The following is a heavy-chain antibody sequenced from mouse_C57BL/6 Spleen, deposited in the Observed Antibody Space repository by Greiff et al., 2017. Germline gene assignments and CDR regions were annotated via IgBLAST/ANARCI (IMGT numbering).Heavy chain of an antibody. D-gene: IGHD2-4*01. CDR3: ARHWRYDYDIYAMDY. J-gene: IGHJ4*01. Sequence: EVMLVESGGGLVKPGGSLKLSCAASGFTFSSYTMSWVRQTPEKRLEWVATISGGGGNTYYPDSVKGRFAIYRDNAKNTLYLQMSSLRSEDTALYYCARHWRYDYDIYAMDYWGQGTSVTVSS. CDR1: GFTFSSYT. V-gene: IGHV5-9*01. CDR2: ISGGGGNT.